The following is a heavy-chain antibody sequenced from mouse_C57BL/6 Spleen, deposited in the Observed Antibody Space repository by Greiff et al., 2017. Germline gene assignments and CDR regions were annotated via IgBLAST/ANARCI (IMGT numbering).Heavy chain of an antibody. Sequence: VQLKESEGGLVQPGSSMKLSCTASGFTFSDYYMAWVRQVPEKGLEWVANINYDGSSTYNLDSLKSRFIISGDNAKNILYLQMNSLKSEDTATYYCARGGYPSSLYAMDYWGQGTSVTVSS. CDR2: INYDGSST. CDR3: ARGGYPSSLYAMDY. D-gene: IGHD2-2*01. CDR1: GFTFSDYY. V-gene: IGHV5-16*01. J-gene: IGHJ4*01.